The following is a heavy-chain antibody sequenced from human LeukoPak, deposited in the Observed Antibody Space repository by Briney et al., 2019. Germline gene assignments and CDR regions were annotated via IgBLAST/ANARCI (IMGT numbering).Heavy chain of an antibody. V-gene: IGHV1-69*05. D-gene: IGHD2-15*01. CDR3: ARYCSGGSCYDAFDI. Sequence: SVKVPCKASGGTFSSYAISWVRQAPGQGLEWMGRIIPIFGTANYAQKFQGRVTITMDESTSTAYMWLSSLRSEDTAVYYCARYCSGGSCYDAFDIWGQGTMVTVSS. CDR1: GGTFSSYA. J-gene: IGHJ3*02. CDR2: IIPIFGTA.